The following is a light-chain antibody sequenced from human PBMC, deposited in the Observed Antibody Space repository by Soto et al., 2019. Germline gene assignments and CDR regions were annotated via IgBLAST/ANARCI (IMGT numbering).Light chain of an antibody. CDR3: HQYNSWPRGT. CDR2: GPS. Sequence: DIQMTQSPSSLSASVGDTVTITCRASQDISNYLAWFQQKPGEAPKLLIYGPSTLESGVPSRFSGGKSGTDFTLTISSLQSEDSAVYYCHQYNSWPRGTFGPGTKVEIK. V-gene: IGKV1-27*01. CDR1: QDISNY. J-gene: IGKJ3*01.